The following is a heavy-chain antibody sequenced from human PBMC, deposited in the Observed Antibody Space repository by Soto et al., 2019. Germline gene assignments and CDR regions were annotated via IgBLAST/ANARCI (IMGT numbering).Heavy chain of an antibody. Sequence: GESLKISCKGSGYRFSSYWIAWVRQMPGKGLEWMGIIYPGDSDTIYSPSFQGQVTFSADKSTSTAYLQWSSLKASDTAMYYCARQGSNGAYSYSGMDVWGQGTTVTVSS. CDR3: ARQGSNGAYSYSGMDV. J-gene: IGHJ6*02. CDR1: GYRFSSYW. CDR2: IYPGDSDT. V-gene: IGHV5-51*01. D-gene: IGHD2-8*01.